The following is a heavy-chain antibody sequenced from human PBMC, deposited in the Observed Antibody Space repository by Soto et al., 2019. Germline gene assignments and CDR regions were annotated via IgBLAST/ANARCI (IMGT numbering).Heavy chain of an antibody. V-gene: IGHV1-69*01. CDR3: ARATPQWMVEKPYYYYGMDV. D-gene: IGHD6-19*01. J-gene: IGHJ6*02. CDR2: IIPIFGTA. CDR1: GGPFISYA. Sequence: SVKVSCKASGGPFISYAIIWVRQAPGQGLEWMGGIIPIFGTANYAQKFQGRVTITADESTSTAYMELSGLRSEDTAVYYCARATPQWMVEKPYYYYGMDVWGQGTTVTVSS.